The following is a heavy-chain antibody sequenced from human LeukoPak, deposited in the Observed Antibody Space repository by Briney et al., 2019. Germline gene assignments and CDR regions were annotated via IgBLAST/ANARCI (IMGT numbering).Heavy chain of an antibody. J-gene: IGHJ6*03. CDR1: GGSISSYY. CDR3: ARDAQLTRVVAATYYYYYYMDV. Sequence: SETLSLTCTVSGGSISSYYWSWIRQPARKGLEWIGRIYTSGSTNYNPSLKSRVTMSVDTSKNQFSLKLSSVTAADTAVYYCARDAQLTRVVAATYYYYYYMDVWGKGTTVTVSS. D-gene: IGHD2-15*01. V-gene: IGHV4-4*07. CDR2: IYTSGST.